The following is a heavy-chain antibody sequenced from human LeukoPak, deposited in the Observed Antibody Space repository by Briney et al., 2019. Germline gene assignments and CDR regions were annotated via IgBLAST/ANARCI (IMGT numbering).Heavy chain of an antibody. V-gene: IGHV6-1*01. CDR2: TYYRSKWYN. D-gene: IGHD3-9*01. Sequence: SQTLSLTCAISGDSVSSNSAAWNWIRQSPSRGLEWLGRTYYRSKWYNDYAVSVKSRITINPDTSKNQFSLQLNSVTPEDTAVYYCVRGFDDILTGYYPFDYWGQGTLVTVSS. CDR3: VRGFDDILTGYYPFDY. CDR1: GDSVSSNSAA. J-gene: IGHJ4*02.